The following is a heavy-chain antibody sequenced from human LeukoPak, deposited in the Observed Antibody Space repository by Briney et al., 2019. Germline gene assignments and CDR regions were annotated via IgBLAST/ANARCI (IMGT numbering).Heavy chain of an antibody. Sequence: ASAKVSCKASGYTFTTYDINWVRQATGQGLEWMGWMNPKSDKTGYAQKFQGRVTMTTNTSISTAYMELSSLRSEDTAIYYCARVPRDGYNRFDYWGQGTLVTVSS. J-gene: IGHJ4*02. V-gene: IGHV1-8*01. CDR2: MNPKSDKT. CDR3: ARVPRDGYNRFDY. CDR1: GYTFTTYD. D-gene: IGHD5-24*01.